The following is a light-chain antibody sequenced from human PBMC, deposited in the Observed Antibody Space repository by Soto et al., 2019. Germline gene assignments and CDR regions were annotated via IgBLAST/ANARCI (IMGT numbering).Light chain of an antibody. Sequence: QSVLTQPPSASGTPGQRVTISCSGSSSNIGSNTVNWYQQLPGTAPKLLIYSNKQRPSGVPDRFSGSKSGTSASLAISGLQSEDEADYYCAAWDDSLNGPVVFGGGTKVTVL. CDR3: AAWDDSLNGPVV. CDR1: SSNIGSNT. CDR2: SNK. J-gene: IGLJ2*01. V-gene: IGLV1-44*01.